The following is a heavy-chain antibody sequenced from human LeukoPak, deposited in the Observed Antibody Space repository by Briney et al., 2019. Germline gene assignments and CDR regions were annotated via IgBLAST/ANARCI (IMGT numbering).Heavy chain of an antibody. J-gene: IGHJ4*02. CDR2: INPNSGGT. Sequence: ASVKVSCKASGYTFTGYYMHWVRQAPGQGLEGMGWINPNSGGTNYAQKFQGRVTMTRDTSISTAYMELSRLRSDDTAVYYCAKDRVGSSWYVAPIFDYWGQGTLVPGPS. V-gene: IGHV1-2*02. CDR3: AKDRVGSSWYVAPIFDY. CDR1: GYTFTGYY. D-gene: IGHD6-13*01.